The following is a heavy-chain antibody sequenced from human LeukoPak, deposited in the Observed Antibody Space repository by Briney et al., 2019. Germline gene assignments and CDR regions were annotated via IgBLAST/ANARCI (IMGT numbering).Heavy chain of an antibody. CDR3: ARARDYGSGKANAFDI. J-gene: IGHJ3*02. CDR2: IKQDGSQK. D-gene: IGHD3-10*01. CDR1: GFSFSNSW. V-gene: IGHV3-7*05. Sequence: PGGSLRLSCAASGFSFSNSWMSWVRQGQGKGLEWVANIKQDGSQKYYVDSVKGRFTISRDNAENSLYLQMNSLRAEDTAVYYCARARDYGSGKANAFDIWGQGTMVTVSS.